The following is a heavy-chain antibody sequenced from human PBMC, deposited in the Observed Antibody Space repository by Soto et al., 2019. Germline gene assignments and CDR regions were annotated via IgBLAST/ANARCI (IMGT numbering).Heavy chain of an antibody. D-gene: IGHD2-2*01. J-gene: IGHJ4*02. CDR3: VRESFYAFED. CDR1: GFTLSNHH. Sequence: EVQLVESGGGLVQPGGSLRLSCAASGFTLSNHHINWVRQAPGKGLEWVGRTRKVSDSFTTEYAVSVKGRFTISKDGSRTIVFLQMNSLKTDDTAVYYCVRESFYAFEDWGQGTLVTVSS. CDR2: TRKVSDSFTT. V-gene: IGHV3-72*01.